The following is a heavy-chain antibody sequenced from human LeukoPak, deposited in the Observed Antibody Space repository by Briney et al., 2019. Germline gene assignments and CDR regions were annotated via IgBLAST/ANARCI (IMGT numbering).Heavy chain of an antibody. CDR3: ARVRENYWFDP. V-gene: IGHV3-7*01. CDR1: GFTFSSYW. J-gene: IGHJ5*02. CDR2: IKQDGSEK. Sequence: GGSLRLSCAASGFTFSSYWMSWVRQAPGKGLEWVANIKQDGSEKYYVDSVKGRFTLSRDNAKNSLYLQMNSLRAEDTAVYYCARVRENYWFDPWGQGTLVTVSS.